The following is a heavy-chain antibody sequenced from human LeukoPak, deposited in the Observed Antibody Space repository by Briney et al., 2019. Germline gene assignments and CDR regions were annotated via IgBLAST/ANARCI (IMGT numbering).Heavy chain of an antibody. D-gene: IGHD2-15*01. CDR2: IIPIFGTA. J-gene: IGHJ3*02. V-gene: IGHV1-69*13. CDR1: GGTFSGYA. CDR3: ARGGTSNTDAFDI. Sequence: SVKVSCKASGGTFSGYAISWVRQAPGQGLEWMGGIIPIFGTANYAQKFQGRVTITADESTSTAYMELSSLRSEDTAVYYCARGGTSNTDAFDIWGQGTMVTVSS.